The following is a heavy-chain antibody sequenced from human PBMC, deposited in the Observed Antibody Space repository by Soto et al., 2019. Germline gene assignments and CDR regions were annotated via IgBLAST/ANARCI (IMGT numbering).Heavy chain of an antibody. V-gene: IGHV1-18*01. CDR1: GYNFTTYG. CDR2: ISGHNGHT. D-gene: IGHD6-19*01. J-gene: IGHJ4*02. Sequence: QVQLVQSGAEVKKPGASVKVSCKTSGYNFTTYGVSWVRQAPGQGLEWMGWISGHNGHTNYAQTFQGRVTMTTDTSTTTAYTEPRSLRSDDTVVYYCARYQPYSTGYYYFDHWGQGTLAIVTS. CDR3: ARYQPYSTGYYYFDH.